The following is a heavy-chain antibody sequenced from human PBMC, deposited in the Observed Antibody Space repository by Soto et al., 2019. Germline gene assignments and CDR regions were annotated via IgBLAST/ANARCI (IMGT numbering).Heavy chain of an antibody. CDR3: ANQVLVPVGPWAFDI. J-gene: IGHJ3*02. CDR1: GGTFSSYA. V-gene: IGHV1-69*13. CDR2: IIPIFGTA. Sequence: SVKVSTKASGGTFSSYAISWVRQAPGQGLEWMGGIIPIFGTANYAQKFQGRVTITADESTSTAYMELSSPRSEDTAVYYCANQVLVPVGPWAFDIWGQGTMVTVSS. D-gene: IGHD2-2*01.